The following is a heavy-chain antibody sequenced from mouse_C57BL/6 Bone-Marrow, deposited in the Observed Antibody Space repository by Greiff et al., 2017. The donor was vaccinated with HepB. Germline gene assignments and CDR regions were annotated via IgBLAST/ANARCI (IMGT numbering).Heavy chain of an antibody. Sequence: VMLVESGAELARPGASVKLSCKASGYTFTSYGISWVKQRTGQGLEWIGEIYPRSGNTYYNEKFKGKATLTADKSSSTAYMELRSLTSEDSAVYFCARGYYGPWFAYWGQGTRVTVSA. CDR1: GYTFTSYG. D-gene: IGHD1-1*01. CDR2: IYPRSGNT. V-gene: IGHV1-81*01. J-gene: IGHJ3*01. CDR3: ARGYYGPWFAY.